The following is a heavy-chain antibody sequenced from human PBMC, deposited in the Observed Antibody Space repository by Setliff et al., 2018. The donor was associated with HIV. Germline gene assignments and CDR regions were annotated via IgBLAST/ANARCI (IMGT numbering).Heavy chain of an antibody. V-gene: IGHV4-34*01. CDR3: ARGGKVISDNWFDP. CDR2: NNHDRTT. J-gene: IGHJ5*02. D-gene: IGHD3-22*01. CDR1: GGSFSGYY. Sequence: SETLSLTCAVYGGSFSGYYWSWIRQPPGKGLEWIGENNHDRTTNYNPSLKSRVTISVDTSKNQFSLTLNSVTAADTAVYYCARGGKVISDNWFDPWGQGTLVTVSS.